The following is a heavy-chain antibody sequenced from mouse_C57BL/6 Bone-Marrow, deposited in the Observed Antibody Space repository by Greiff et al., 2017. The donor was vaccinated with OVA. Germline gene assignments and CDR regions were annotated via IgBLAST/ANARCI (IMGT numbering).Heavy chain of an antibody. CDR2: ISSGGSYT. CDR3: ARQSSGYAMDY. D-gene: IGHD3-2*02. J-gene: IGHJ4*01. CDR1: GFTFSSYG. Sequence: EVNVVESGGDLVKPGGSLKLSCAASGFTFSSYGMSWVRQTPDKRLEWVATISSGGSYTYYPDSVKGRFTISRDNAKNTLYLQMSSLKSEYTAMYYCARQSSGYAMDYWGQGTSVTVSS. V-gene: IGHV5-6*01.